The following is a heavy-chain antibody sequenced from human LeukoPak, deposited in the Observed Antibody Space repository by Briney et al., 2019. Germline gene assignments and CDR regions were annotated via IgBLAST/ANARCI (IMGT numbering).Heavy chain of an antibody. CDR3: ATYKQELAFDS. Sequence: SETLSLTCTVSGGSISSYYWSWIRQPPGKGLEWIGYISYSGSTNYNPSLKSRVTMSVDTSKKEFSLKLNSVTAADTAIYYCATYKQELAFDSWGQGTLVTVSS. CDR1: GGSISSYY. D-gene: IGHD6-13*01. J-gene: IGHJ4*02. V-gene: IGHV4-59*12. CDR2: ISYSGST.